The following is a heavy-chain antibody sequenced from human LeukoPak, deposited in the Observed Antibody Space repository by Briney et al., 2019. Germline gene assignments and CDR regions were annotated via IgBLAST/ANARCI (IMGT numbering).Heavy chain of an antibody. D-gene: IGHD2-21*01. CDR2: ISSGGSTI. CDR1: GFTFSDYY. CDR3: ARHLVVATYDY. Sequence: PGGSLGLSCAASGFTFSDYYMSWIRQAPGKGLEWVSYISSGGSTIYYADSVKGRFAISRDNAKNLLYLQMNSLRAEDTAVYYCARHLVVATYDYWGQGTLVTVSS. J-gene: IGHJ4*02. V-gene: IGHV3-11*01.